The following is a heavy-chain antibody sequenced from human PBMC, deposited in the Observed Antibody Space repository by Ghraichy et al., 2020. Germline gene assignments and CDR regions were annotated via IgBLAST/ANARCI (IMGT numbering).Heavy chain of an antibody. D-gene: IGHD6-13*01. CDR1: GFTFSRYA. J-gene: IGHJ4*02. CDR2: ISGVSGSGGST. CDR3: AKGPLGAAAAHGGDYFDY. V-gene: IGHV3-23*01. Sequence: GGSLRLSCAASGFTFSRYAMSWVRQAPGKGLDWVSSISGVSGSGGSTYYADSVKGRFTISRDHSKNTLYLQMNSLRAEDPAVYYCAKGPLGAAAAHGGDYFDYWGQGTLVTVSS.